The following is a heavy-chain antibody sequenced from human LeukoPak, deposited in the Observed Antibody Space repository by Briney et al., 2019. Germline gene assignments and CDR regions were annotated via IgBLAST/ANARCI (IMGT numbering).Heavy chain of an antibody. V-gene: IGHV4-34*01. J-gene: IGHJ6*03. CDR2: INHSGST. CDR1: GFTFSSYW. CDR3: ARHVPVGYYMDV. Sequence: PGGSLRLSCAASGFTFSSYWMSWVRQAPGKGLEWIGEINHSGSTNYNPSLKSRVTISVDTSKNQFSLKLSSVTAADTAVYYCARHVPVGYYMDVWGKGTTVTISS.